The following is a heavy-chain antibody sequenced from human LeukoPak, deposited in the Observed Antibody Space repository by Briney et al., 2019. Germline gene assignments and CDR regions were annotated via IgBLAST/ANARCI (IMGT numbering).Heavy chain of an antibody. Sequence: GGSLRLSCVASGFTFSSYAMNWVRQAPGKGLEWISAISGSGGSTYYADSVKGRFTISRDNSKNTLYLQMSSLRAEDTAVYYCARSGLVPAFDYWGQGTLVTVSP. J-gene: IGHJ4*02. D-gene: IGHD3/OR15-3a*01. CDR2: ISGSGGST. V-gene: IGHV3-23*01. CDR3: ARSGLVPAFDY. CDR1: GFTFSSYA.